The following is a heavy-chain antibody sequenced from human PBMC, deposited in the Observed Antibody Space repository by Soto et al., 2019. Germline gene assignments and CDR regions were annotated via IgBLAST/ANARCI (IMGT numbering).Heavy chain of an antibody. CDR3: ARVRGSSGWYRYFDY. CDR1: GYTFTSYG. CDR2: ISAYNGNT. V-gene: IGHV1-18*01. J-gene: IGHJ4*02. D-gene: IGHD6-19*01. Sequence: QVQLVQSGAEVKKPGASVKVSCKASGYTFTSYGISWVRQAPGQGLEWLGWISAYNGNTNYAQKLQGRVTMTTDTSTSTAYRELRSLRSDDTAVYYCARVRGSSGWYRYFDYWGQGTLVTVSS.